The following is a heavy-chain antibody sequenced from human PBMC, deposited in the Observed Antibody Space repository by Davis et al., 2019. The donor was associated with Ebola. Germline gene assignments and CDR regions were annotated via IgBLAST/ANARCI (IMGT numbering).Heavy chain of an antibody. CDR2: ISFDSINK. D-gene: IGHD6-13*01. J-gene: IGHJ6*02. CDR1: GFTFSSFA. CDR3: ANLYGSRAGYGMDV. Sequence: GESLKISCAASGFTFSSFAMHWVRQAPGEGLEWVAVISFDSINKYYADSVKGRFTISRDNSKKTLYLQMNSLRTEDTAVYYCANLYGSRAGYGMDVWGQGTAVTVSS. V-gene: IGHV3-30*18.